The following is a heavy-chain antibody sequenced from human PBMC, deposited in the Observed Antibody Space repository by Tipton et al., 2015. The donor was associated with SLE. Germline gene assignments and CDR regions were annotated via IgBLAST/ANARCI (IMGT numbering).Heavy chain of an antibody. CDR3: ARDSRGESYGSGTSLDY. CDR1: GFTFSNYA. J-gene: IGHJ4*02. Sequence: SLRLSCAASGFTFSNYAMHWVRQAPGKGLEWVAVISYDGSKKYEDSVKGQFTISRDNSKNTLYLQMNSLRAEDTAVYYCARDSRGESYGSGTSLDYWGQGTLVIASS. CDR2: ISYDGSKK. V-gene: IGHV3-30*04. D-gene: IGHD3-10*01.